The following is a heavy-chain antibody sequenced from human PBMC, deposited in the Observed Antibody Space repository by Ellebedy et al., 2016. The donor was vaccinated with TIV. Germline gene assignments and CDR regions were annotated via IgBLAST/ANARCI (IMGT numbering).Heavy chain of an antibody. Sequence: SETLSLTXTVSGNSISSSYWSWIRQSAGKGLEWIGRVYVDGHTNYNPSLRSRVTLSVDTSKNQFSLRLTSVTAADTAIYYCARDCSGGTCFSGGVDYWGQGTLVTVSP. CDR2: VYVDGHT. D-gene: IGHD2-15*01. CDR1: GNSISSSY. J-gene: IGHJ4*02. V-gene: IGHV4-4*07. CDR3: ARDCSGGTCFSGGVDY.